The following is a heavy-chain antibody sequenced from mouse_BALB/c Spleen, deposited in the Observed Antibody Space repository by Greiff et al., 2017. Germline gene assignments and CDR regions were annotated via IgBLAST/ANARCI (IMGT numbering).Heavy chain of an antibody. V-gene: IGHV5-17*02. J-gene: IGHJ4*01. D-gene: IGHD3-1*01. CDR2: ISSGSSTI. Sequence: EVKLVESGGGLVQPGGSRKLSCAASGFTFSSFGMHWVRQAPEKGLEWVAYISSGSSTIYYADTVKGRFTISRDNPKNTLFLQMTSLRSEDTAMYYCARGVLTSVDYWGQGTSVTVSS. CDR1: GFTFSSFG. CDR3: ARGVLTSVDY.